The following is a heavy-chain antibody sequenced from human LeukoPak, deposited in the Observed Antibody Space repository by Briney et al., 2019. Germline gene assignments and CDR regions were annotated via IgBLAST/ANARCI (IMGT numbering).Heavy chain of an antibody. CDR1: GFTFSSYA. V-gene: IGHV3-23*01. CDR3: ARDTAGIGVDY. CDR2: ISGSGGST. D-gene: IGHD3-16*01. J-gene: IGHJ4*02. Sequence: PGGSLRLSCAASGFTFSSYAMSWVRQAPGKGLEWVSAISGSGGSTYYADSVKGRFTISRDNAKNALYLQMNGLRAEDTAVYHCARDTAGIGVDYWGQGTLVTVSS.